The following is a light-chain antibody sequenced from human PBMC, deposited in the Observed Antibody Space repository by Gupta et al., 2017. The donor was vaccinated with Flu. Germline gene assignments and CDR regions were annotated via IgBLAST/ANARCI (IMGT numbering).Light chain of an antibody. J-gene: IGKJ5*01. CDR2: DAY. CDR3: QQRSNWPPIT. V-gene: IGKV3-11*01. CDR1: QSVSSY. Sequence: VLTQSTANLSLSPGERATLSCRASQSVSSYLAWYQQKPGQAPRLLIYDAYNRATGIPARFSGSGSGTDFTLTISSLEPEDFAVYYCQQRSNWPPITFGQGTRLEIK.